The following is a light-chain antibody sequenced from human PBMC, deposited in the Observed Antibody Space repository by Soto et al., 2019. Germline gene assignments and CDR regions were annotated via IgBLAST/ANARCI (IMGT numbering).Light chain of an antibody. J-gene: IGLJ2*01. CDR2: EVT. Sequence: QSALTQPPSASGSPGQSVTIYCTGTSSDVGAYNYVSWYQQHPGKAPKLMIYEVTKRPSGVPDRFSGSKSGNTASLTVSGLQAEDEADYYCSSYAGIAGTNNWLFGGGTKLTVL. V-gene: IGLV2-8*01. CDR1: SSDVGAYNY. CDR3: SSYAGIAGTNNWL.